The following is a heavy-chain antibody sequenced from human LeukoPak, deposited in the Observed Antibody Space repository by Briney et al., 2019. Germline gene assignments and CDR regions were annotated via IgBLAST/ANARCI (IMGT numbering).Heavy chain of an antibody. J-gene: IGHJ5*02. CDR3: ARDNSVRDTAWWFDP. V-gene: IGHV1-46*01. D-gene: IGHD2-21*02. CDR1: GYTFTSYY. CDR2: INPSGGST. Sequence: ASVKVSCKASGYTFTSYYMHWVRQAPGQGLEWMGIINPSGGSTSYAQKFQGRVTLTRDVSTGTDYLELSSLRSEDTAVYYCARDNSVRDTAWWFDPWGQGTLVTVSS.